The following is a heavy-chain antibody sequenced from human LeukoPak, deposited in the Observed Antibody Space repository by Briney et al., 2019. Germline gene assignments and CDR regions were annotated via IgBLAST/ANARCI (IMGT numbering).Heavy chain of an antibody. J-gene: IGHJ6*02. CDR1: GFTFSTSG. CDR3: ARSYYYYGMDV. CDR2: IWYDGSNK. Sequence: GGSLRLSCVASGFTFSTSGMHWVRQAPGKGLEWVAVIWYDGSNKYYADSVKGRFTISRDNSKNTLYLQMNSLRAEDTAVHYCARSYYYYGMDVWGQGTTVTVSS. V-gene: IGHV3-33*01.